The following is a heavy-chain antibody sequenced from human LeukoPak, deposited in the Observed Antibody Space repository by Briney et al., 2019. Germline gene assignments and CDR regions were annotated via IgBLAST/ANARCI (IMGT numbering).Heavy chain of an antibody. D-gene: IGHD3-10*01. V-gene: IGHV4-59*01. J-gene: IGHJ4*02. Sequence: PSETLSLTCNVSGGSISSYSWSWIRQPPGRGLEWVGYIYFSGSTNYNPSLNSRVSMSVDTSKNQFSLRLSSVTAADTAVYYCARDGGYGSGSALWGQGTLITVSS. CDR1: GGSISSYS. CDR2: IYFSGST. CDR3: ARDGGYGSGSAL.